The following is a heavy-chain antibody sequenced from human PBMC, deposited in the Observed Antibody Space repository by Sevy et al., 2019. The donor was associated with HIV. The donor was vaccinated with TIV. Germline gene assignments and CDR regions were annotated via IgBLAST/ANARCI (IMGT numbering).Heavy chain of an antibody. J-gene: IGHJ6*03. CDR1: GFTLSSHE. V-gene: IGHV3-48*03. D-gene: IGHD3-9*01. CDR3: ARDPPETGPKYSYFMDV. CDR2: ISSGSSTK. Sequence: GGSLRLSCEASGFTLSSHEMNWVRQVPGKGLEWVSYISSGSSTKFYTDSVKGRLTISRDNAKNSLYLHMDSLRVEDTAVYYCARDPPETGPKYSYFMDVWGKVTTVTVSS.